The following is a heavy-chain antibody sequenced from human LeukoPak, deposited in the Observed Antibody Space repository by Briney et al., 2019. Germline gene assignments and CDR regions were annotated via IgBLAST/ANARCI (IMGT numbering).Heavy chain of an antibody. CDR1: GFTFSSYG. Sequence: GGSLRLSCAASGFTFSSYGMHWVRQAPGKGLEWVSAISAGGDTTYTADSVKGRFTISRDNSKNTVSLHMDSLRVEDTAVYYCAGISYSGTWPVGYWGQGTLVTVTA. V-gene: IGHV3-23*01. CDR2: ISAGGDTT. CDR3: AGISYSGTWPVGY. D-gene: IGHD6-6*01. J-gene: IGHJ4*02.